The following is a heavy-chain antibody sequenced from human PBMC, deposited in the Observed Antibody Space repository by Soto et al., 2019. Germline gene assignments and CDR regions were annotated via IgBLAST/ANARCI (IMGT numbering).Heavy chain of an antibody. CDR1: GGNFRSQS. V-gene: IGHV1-69*08. J-gene: IGHJ6*02. D-gene: IGHD6-13*01. CDR3: ARDRDVAAAGPVDTNYYDGMDV. CDR2: AIPVLGVA. Sequence: QVQLVQSGAEVKKPGSSVRVSCKASGGNFRSQSISISWVRQAPGQGLEWMGRAIPVLGVANYAQRFQGRVTITADKSTSTVYMELSSLRSQDTAVYYCARDRDVAAAGPVDTNYYDGMDVWGQGTTVTVSS.